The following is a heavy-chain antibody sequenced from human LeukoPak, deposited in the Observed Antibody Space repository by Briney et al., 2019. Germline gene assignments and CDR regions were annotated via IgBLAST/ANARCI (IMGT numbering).Heavy chain of an antibody. CDR2: IYYSGST. CDR3: ARAGDPRYCSSTSCYSSVTNLYYYYMDV. V-gene: IGHV4-31*03. D-gene: IGHD2-2*02. CDR1: GGSISSGGYY. Sequence: SQTLSLTCTVSGGSISSGGYYWSWIRQHPGKGLEWIGYIYYSGSTYYNPSLKSRDTISVDTSKNQFSLKLSSVTAADTAVYYCARAGDPRYCSSTSCYSSVTNLYYYYMDVWGKGTTVTVSS. J-gene: IGHJ6*03.